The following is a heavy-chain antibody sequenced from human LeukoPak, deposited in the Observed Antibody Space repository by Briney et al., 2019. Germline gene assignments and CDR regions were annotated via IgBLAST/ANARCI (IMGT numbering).Heavy chain of an antibody. V-gene: IGHV1-69*13. CDR1: GGTFSSYA. Sequence: SVTVSCTASGGTFSSYAISWVRQAPGQGLEWMGGIIPIFGTANYAQKFQGRVTITADESTSTAYMELSSLRSEDTAVYYCARDSIVVVPAATYYYYYGMDVWGQGTTVTVSS. D-gene: IGHD2-2*01. J-gene: IGHJ6*02. CDR2: IIPIFGTA. CDR3: ARDSIVVVPAATYYYYYGMDV.